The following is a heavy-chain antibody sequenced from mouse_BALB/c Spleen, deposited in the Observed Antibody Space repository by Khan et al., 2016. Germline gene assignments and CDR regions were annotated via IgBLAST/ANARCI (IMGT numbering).Heavy chain of an antibody. CDR2: ILPGNGST. V-gene: IGHV1-9*01. CDR1: GYTFSSYW. CDR3: ARGAAQLENAMDY. D-gene: IGHD1-3*01. Sequence: QVQLKQSGAELMKPGASVKISCKATGYTFSSYWIEWVKQRPGHGLEWIGEILPGNGSTNYNEKFKGKATFTADTSSSTAYMQLSSLTSEDSAVYYCARGAAQLENAMDYWGQGTSATVSA. J-gene: IGHJ4*01.